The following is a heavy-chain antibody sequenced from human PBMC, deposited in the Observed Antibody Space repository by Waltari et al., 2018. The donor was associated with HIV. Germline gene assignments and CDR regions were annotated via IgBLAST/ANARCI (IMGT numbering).Heavy chain of an antibody. CDR3: VRGARFAF. J-gene: IGHJ4*02. CDR2: IKSDGSDT. Sequence: EEQFVESGGGLVQPGGSLSLSCAASGFTVRTNWMHSVRPVPGKVLLWVSRIKSDGSDTSVADSEKGRFTISRDNAKNTLYLQMNSLSAEDTAVYYCVRGARFAFSGQGALVGVSS. V-gene: IGHV3-74*01. CDR1: GFTVRTNW.